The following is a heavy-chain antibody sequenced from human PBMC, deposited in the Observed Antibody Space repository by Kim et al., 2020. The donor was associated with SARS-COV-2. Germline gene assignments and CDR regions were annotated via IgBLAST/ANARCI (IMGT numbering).Heavy chain of an antibody. CDR3: ARGALYYDILTGYIRSWFDP. Sequence: RVTISVDTSKNQFSLKLSSVTAADTAVYYCARGALYYDILTGYIRSWFDPWGQGTLVTVSS. J-gene: IGHJ5*02. V-gene: IGHV4-34*01. D-gene: IGHD3-9*01.